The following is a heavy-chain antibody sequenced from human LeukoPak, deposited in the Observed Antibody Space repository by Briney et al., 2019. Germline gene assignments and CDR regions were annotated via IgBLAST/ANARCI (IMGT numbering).Heavy chain of an antibody. CDR2: VTTNGDNT. J-gene: IGHJ4*02. Sequence: GGSLRLSCAASGFTFSSYWMSWVRQAPGKGLEWVSLVTTNGDNTYYADSVKGRFTISRDNSKNTLYLQMNNLRAEDTAVYYCAKGYYGTNGYSPFDYWGQGTLVTVSS. V-gene: IGHV3-23*01. CDR1: GFTFSSYW. D-gene: IGHD3-10*01. CDR3: AKGYYGTNGYSPFDY.